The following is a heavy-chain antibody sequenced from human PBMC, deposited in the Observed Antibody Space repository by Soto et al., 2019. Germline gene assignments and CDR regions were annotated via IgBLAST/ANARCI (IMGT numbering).Heavy chain of an antibody. V-gene: IGHV1-69*04. J-gene: IGHJ3*02. D-gene: IGHD6-13*01. CDR3: ARDLAIAAAGTSRAFDI. CDR2: IIPILGIA. Sequence: ASVKVSCKASGGTFSSYTISWVRQAPGQGLEWMGRIIPILGIANYAQKLQGRVTMTTDTSTSTAYMELRSLGPDDTAVYYCARDLAIAAAGTSRAFDIWGQGTMVTVSS. CDR1: GGTFSSYT.